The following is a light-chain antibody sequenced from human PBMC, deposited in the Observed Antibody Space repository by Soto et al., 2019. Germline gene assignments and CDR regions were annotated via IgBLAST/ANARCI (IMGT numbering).Light chain of an antibody. CDR1: SSDVGTYNF. Sequence: QSALTQPASVSGSPGQSITISCTGTSSDVGTYNFVSWFQQHPGEAPKLMIYEVSKRPSGVSNRFSGSKSGNTASLTISGLQEENEVVYFCSSYVGSIYVSGPGP. CDR3: SSYVGSIYV. CDR2: EVS. V-gene: IGLV2-23*02. J-gene: IGLJ1*01.